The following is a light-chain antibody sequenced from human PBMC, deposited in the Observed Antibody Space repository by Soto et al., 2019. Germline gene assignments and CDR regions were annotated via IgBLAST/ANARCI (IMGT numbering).Light chain of an antibody. CDR1: SSNIGSNY. CDR2: RNN. J-gene: IGLJ2*01. V-gene: IGLV1-47*01. Sequence: QSVLTQPPSASGTPGQRVTISCSGSSSNIGSNYVYWYQQLPGTAPKLLIYRNNQRPSGVPDRFSGSKSGTSASLAISGLRSGDEADYYCAAWDDSLNGVVFGGGTKLTVL. CDR3: AAWDDSLNGVV.